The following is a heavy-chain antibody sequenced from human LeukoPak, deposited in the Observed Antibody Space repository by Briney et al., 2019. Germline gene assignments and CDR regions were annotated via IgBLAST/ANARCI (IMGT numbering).Heavy chain of an antibody. V-gene: IGHV4-34*01. CDR2: INHSGST. Sequence: SETLSLTCAVYGGSFGGYYWSWIRQPPGKGLEWIGEINHSGSTNYNPSLKSRVTISVDTSKNQFSLKLSSVTAADTAVYYCARWRCSSTSCYDYWGQGTLVTVSS. CDR3: ARWRCSSTSCYDY. CDR1: GGSFGGYY. J-gene: IGHJ4*02. D-gene: IGHD2-2*01.